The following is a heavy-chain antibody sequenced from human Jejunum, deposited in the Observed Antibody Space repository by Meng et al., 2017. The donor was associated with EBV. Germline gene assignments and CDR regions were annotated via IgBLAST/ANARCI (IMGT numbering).Heavy chain of an antibody. CDR2: VHFSGIT. Sequence: QVQLQQGGRGLLRPTETLSLPCAVYGGSFSGYYWSWVRQPPGRGLEYIGEVHFSGITNYTPSLKSRVTMSVDASKNQFSLRLTSVTAADTAVYYCARRTGDYVVGYWGQGTLVTVSS. V-gene: IGHV4-34*02. CDR1: GGSFSGYY. D-gene: IGHD2-8*02. J-gene: IGHJ4*02. CDR3: ARRTGDYVVGY.